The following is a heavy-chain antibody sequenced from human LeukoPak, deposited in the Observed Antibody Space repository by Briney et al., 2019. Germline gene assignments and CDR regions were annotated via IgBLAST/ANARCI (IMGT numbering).Heavy chain of an antibody. D-gene: IGHD6-13*01. CDR1: GYTFSNYG. CDR3: ARTPSTSETAAGSLDY. Sequence: ASVKVSCKASGYTFSNYGISWVRQAPGQGLEWVGWIRGDNGNTNYAQKLQGRVTMTTDTSTSTAYMELRSLRSDDTAVYYCARTPSTSETAAGSLDYWGQGTLVTVSS. J-gene: IGHJ4*02. V-gene: IGHV1-18*01. CDR2: IRGDNGNT.